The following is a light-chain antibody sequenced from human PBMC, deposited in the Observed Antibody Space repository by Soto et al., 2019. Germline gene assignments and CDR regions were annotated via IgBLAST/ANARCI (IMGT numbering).Light chain of an antibody. Sequence: QSALPQPAYVSGSPGQSITISCTGTSSDVGSYNLVSWYQQHPGKAPKLMIYEGSKRPSGVSNRFSGSKSGNTASLTISGLQAEDEADYYCCSYAGSSTYVFGTGTKVTVL. V-gene: IGLV2-23*01. CDR3: CSYAGSSTYV. J-gene: IGLJ1*01. CDR2: EGS. CDR1: SSDVGSYNL.